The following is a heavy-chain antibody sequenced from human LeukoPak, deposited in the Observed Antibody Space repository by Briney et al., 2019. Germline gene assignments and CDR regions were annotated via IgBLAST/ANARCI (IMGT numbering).Heavy chain of an antibody. Sequence: PGGSLRLSCAASGFTFDDYGMSWVRQAPGKGLECVSGINWNGGSTGYADSVKGRFTISRDNAKNSLYLQMNSLRAEDTALYHCAREEGVAIFGVVYNWFDPWGQGTLVTVSS. D-gene: IGHD3-3*01. V-gene: IGHV3-20*01. CDR3: AREEGVAIFGVVYNWFDP. CDR1: GFTFDDYG. J-gene: IGHJ5*02. CDR2: INWNGGST.